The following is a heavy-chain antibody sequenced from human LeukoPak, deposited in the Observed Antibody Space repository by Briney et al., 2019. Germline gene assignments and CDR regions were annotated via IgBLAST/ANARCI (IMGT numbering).Heavy chain of an antibody. Sequence: GGFLRLSCADSGFTFSNYWMNWVRQAPGKGLEWMANIKQDGSEKYYVDSVKGRFTISRDNAKNSLYLQMNSLKTEDTAVYYCTTETAGYYDILTGYYRGMDVWGQGTTVTVSS. CDR2: IKQDGSEK. CDR1: GFTFSNYW. CDR3: TTETAGYYDILTGYYRGMDV. D-gene: IGHD3-9*01. V-gene: IGHV3-7*03. J-gene: IGHJ6*02.